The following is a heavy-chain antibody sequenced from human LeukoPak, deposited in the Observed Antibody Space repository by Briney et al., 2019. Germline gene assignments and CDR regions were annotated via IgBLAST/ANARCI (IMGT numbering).Heavy chain of an antibody. CDR1: GGSVSDYY. CDR3: ARAAGRDTTSGLDFDY. J-gene: IGHJ4*02. D-gene: IGHD1-26*01. V-gene: IGHV4-59*02. CDR2: IYYTGST. Sequence: SETLSLTRTVSGGSVSDYYWSWIRQSPGKGLEWIGYIYYTGSTSYNPSLRSRVTMSADTSKNQFSLKLSSVTAADTAVYYCARAAGRDTTSGLDFDYWGQGILVTVSS.